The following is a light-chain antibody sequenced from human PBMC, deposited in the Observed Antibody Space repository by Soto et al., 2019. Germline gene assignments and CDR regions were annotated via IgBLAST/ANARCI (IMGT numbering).Light chain of an antibody. J-gene: IGLJ1*01. CDR3: SSYAGSSNV. V-gene: IGLV2-8*01. CDR2: EVN. CDR1: SSDVGGYNY. Sequence: QSVLTQPPSASGSPGQSVAISCTGTSSDVGGYNYVSWYQQHPGKAPKLMIYEVNKRPSGVPDRFSGSKSGNTASLTGSGLQAEDEADYYCSSYAGSSNVFGTGTKVTV.